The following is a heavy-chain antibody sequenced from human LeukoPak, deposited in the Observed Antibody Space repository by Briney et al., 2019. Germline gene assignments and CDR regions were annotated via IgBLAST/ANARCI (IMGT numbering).Heavy chain of an antibody. CDR2: ISYSRSS. CDR3: TRGERLGLDS. J-gene: IGHJ4*02. V-gene: IGHV4-59*01. D-gene: IGHD6-19*01. Sequence: SETLSLTCTVSGASITTYYWSWIRQSPGKGLEWIGYISYSRSSNYNPSLKSRVTISVDTSKNQFSLQLTSVTAADTAVYYCTRGERLGLDSWGQGTLVTVSS. CDR1: GASITTYY.